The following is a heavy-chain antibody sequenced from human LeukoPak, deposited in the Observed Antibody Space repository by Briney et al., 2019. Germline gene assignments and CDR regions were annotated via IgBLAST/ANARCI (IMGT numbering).Heavy chain of an antibody. D-gene: IGHD3-9*01. Sequence: PGRSLRLSCAASGFTFGDYAMHWVRQAPGKGLEWVSGINWDDGGIVYAQSVRGRFTISRDNAKNTMYLQMNSLRPEDTALYYCARDDHNVLTDSFDHWGQGTLVTVSS. CDR3: ARDDHNVLTDSFDH. CDR2: INWDDGGI. J-gene: IGHJ4*02. V-gene: IGHV3-9*01. CDR1: GFTFGDYA.